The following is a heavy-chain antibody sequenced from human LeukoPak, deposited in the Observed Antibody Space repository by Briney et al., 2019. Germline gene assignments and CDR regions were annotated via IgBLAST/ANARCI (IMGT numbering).Heavy chain of an antibody. V-gene: IGHV3-21*01. CDR2: ISSSSSYI. Sequence: GGSLRLSCAASGFTFSSYSMTWVRQAPGKGLEWVSSISSSSSYIYYADSVKGRFTISRDNAKNSLYLQMNSLRAEDTAVYYCARGEVPTETNWFDPWGQGTLVTVSS. CDR1: GFTFSSYS. CDR3: ARGEVPTETNWFDP. J-gene: IGHJ5*02.